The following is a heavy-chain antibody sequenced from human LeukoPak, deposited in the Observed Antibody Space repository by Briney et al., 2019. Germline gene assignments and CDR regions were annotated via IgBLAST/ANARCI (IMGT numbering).Heavy chain of an antibody. CDR2: IKQDGSNK. CDR3: TRNEV. Sequence: GGSLRLSCAASGFTFSNYAMSWVRQAPGKGLEWVANIKQDGSNKYYVDSVKGRFTISRDNAKNSLSLQMNSLRAEDTGVYYCTRNEVWGQGTLVTVSS. CDR1: GFTFSNYA. V-gene: IGHV3-7*01. D-gene: IGHD1-1*01. J-gene: IGHJ4*02.